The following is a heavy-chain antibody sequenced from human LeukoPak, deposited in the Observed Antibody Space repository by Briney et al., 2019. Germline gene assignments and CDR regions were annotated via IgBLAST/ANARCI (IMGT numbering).Heavy chain of an antibody. CDR3: AREGGDLPWKSRFDF. J-gene: IGHJ4*02. V-gene: IGHV3-30-3*01. Sequence: PGRSLRLSCAASKFTFSTFAMHWVRQAPGKGLEWVALTSNDGSSKYYTDSVKGRFTISRDNSKNTLYLRMNSLRAEDTAVYYCAREGGDLPWKSRFDFWGQGTLVTVSS. CDR1: KFTFSTFA. D-gene: IGHD3-16*02. CDR2: TSNDGSSK.